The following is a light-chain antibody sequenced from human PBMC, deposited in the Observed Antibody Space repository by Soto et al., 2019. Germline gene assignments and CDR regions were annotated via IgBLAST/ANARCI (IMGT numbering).Light chain of an antibody. CDR2: GAS. Sequence: EIVLTQSPGTLSLSPGERATLSCRASQSVNSTYLAWYQQKPGQAPRLLIYGASSRATGIPDRFSGRGSGTAFTLTISSLQSEDFAVYYCQQYNNWPPLTFGGGTKVDI. J-gene: IGKJ4*01. CDR3: QQYNNWPPLT. V-gene: IGKV3-20*01. CDR1: QSVNSTY.